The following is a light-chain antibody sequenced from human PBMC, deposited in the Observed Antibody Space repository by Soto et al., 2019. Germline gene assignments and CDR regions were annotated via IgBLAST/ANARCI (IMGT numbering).Light chain of an antibody. J-gene: IGLJ2*01. CDR1: NLESHY. V-gene: IGLV3-1*01. CDR2: QDS. Sequence: SYELTQPPSVTVSPGQTVSITCSGDNLESHYVSWYQQKAGQSPVLVIYQDSNRPSGSPARFSGSNSGTTATLTVSGTQALDEADYYCQTWDTSAVFGGGTKLTVL. CDR3: QTWDTSAV.